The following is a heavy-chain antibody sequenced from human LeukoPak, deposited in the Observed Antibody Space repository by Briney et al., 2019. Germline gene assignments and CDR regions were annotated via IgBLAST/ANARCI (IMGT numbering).Heavy chain of an antibody. CDR2: IYYSGST. CDR3: ASWTTVSLNFDY. V-gene: IGHV4-30-4*08. CDR1: GGSISSGDYY. Sequence: DPSQTLSLTCTVSGGSISSGDYYWSWIRQPPGKGLEWIGYIYYSGSTYYNPSLKSRVTISVDTSKNQFSLKLSSVTAADTAVYYCASWTTVSLNFDYWGQGTLVTVSS. D-gene: IGHD4-11*01. J-gene: IGHJ4*02.